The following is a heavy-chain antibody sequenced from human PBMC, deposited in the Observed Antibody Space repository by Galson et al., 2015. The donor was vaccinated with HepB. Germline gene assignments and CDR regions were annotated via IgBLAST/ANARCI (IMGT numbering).Heavy chain of an antibody. CDR2: ISTSSSYI. D-gene: IGHD3-3*01. CDR1: GFTFSTYS. Sequence: SLRLSCAASGFTFSTYSINWVRQAPGKGLEWVSSISTSSSYIYYADSVRGRFTISRDNAKNSLYLQMNSLRAEDTAVYYCARDGVLDFWTFNGMDVWGQGTTVTVSS. J-gene: IGHJ6*02. V-gene: IGHV3-21*01. CDR3: ARDGVLDFWTFNGMDV.